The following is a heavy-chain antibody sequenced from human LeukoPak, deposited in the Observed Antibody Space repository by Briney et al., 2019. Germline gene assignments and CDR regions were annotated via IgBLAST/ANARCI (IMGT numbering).Heavy chain of an antibody. CDR1: GFTFSSYA. CDR3: AMGQDDSSGYYTYYYGMDV. CDR2: ISGSGGST. J-gene: IGHJ6*02. D-gene: IGHD3-22*01. V-gene: IGHV3-23*01. Sequence: GGSLRLSCAASGFTFSSYAMSWVRQAPGEGLEWVSAISGSGGSTYYADSVKGRFTISRDNSKNTLYLQMNSLRAEDTAVYYCAMGQDDSSGYYTYYYGMDVWGQGTTVTVSS.